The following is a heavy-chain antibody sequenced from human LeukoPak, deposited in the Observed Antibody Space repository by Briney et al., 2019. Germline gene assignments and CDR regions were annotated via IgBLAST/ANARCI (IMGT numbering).Heavy chain of an antibody. CDR2: SNSDGSST. CDR3: ARDLKGPVNDVFDM. J-gene: IGHJ3*02. Sequence: GGSLRHSCAASGFTFKTYWMHWVRQAPGKGLVWVSHSNSDGSSTSYADSVRGRFTISRDNAKNTLYLQMNSLRAEDTAVYYCARDLKGPVNDVFDMWGQGTMVTVSS. CDR1: GFTFKTYW. V-gene: IGHV3-74*01. D-gene: IGHD4-23*01.